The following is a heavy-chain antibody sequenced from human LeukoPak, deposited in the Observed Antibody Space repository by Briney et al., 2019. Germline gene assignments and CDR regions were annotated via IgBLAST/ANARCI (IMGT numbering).Heavy chain of an antibody. CDR2: ICTAGDT. CDR3: ARGFRYCSSTSCYSIDAFDI. J-gene: IGHJ3*02. Sequence: GGSLRLSCAASGFTFSSYDMHWVRQAPGKGLEWVSAICTAGDTYYPGSVKGRFTISRENAKNSLYLQMNSLRAGDTAVYYCARGFRYCSSTSCYSIDAFDIWGQGTMVTVSS. CDR1: GFTFSSYD. V-gene: IGHV3-13*01. D-gene: IGHD2-2*01.